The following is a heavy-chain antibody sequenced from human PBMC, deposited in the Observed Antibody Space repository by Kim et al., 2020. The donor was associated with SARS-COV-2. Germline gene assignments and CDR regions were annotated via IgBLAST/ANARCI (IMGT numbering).Heavy chain of an antibody. Sequence: SETLSLTCTVSGGSISSYYWSWIRQPPGKGLEWIGYIYYSGSTNYNPSFKSRVTIPVDTSKNQVSLELNSVTAADTAVYYCARGGDYYESSGYFDLGGRG. CDR3: ARGGDYYESSGYFDL. V-gene: IGHV4-59*01. CDR1: GGSISSYY. J-gene: IGHJ2*01. CDR2: IYYSGST. D-gene: IGHD3-22*01.